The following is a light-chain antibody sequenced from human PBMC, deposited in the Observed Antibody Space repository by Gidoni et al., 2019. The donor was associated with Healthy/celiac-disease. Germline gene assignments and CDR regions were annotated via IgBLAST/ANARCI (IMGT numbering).Light chain of an antibody. Sequence: DIQMTPSPSSLSASVGDRVTITCQASQDISNYLNWYQQKPGKAPKLLIYDASNLETGVPSRFSGSGSGTDFTFTISSLQAEDIATYYCQQYDNLPRYTFGQGTKLEIK. CDR2: DAS. V-gene: IGKV1-33*01. CDR3: QQYDNLPRYT. J-gene: IGKJ2*01. CDR1: QDISNY.